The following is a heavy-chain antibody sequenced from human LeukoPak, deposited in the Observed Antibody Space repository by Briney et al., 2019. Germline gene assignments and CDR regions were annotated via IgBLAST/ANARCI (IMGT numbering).Heavy chain of an antibody. Sequence: ASVKVSCKASGYTFTGYYMHWVRQAPGQGLEWMGWINPNSGGTNYAQKFQGRVTMTRDTSISTAYMELSRLRSDDTAVYYCARPFDMVRGVIDDYWGQGTLVTVSS. CDR3: ARPFDMVRGVIDDY. V-gene: IGHV1-2*02. CDR1: GYTFTGYY. CDR2: INPNSGGT. J-gene: IGHJ4*02. D-gene: IGHD3-10*01.